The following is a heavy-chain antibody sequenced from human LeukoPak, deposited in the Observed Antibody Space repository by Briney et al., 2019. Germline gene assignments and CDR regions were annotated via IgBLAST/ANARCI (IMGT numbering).Heavy chain of an antibody. CDR1: GFTVSSNY. V-gene: IGHV3-53*05. D-gene: IGHD5-18*01. CDR3: AKDLDWSGIAMVTSTDKNGY. Sequence: GGSLRLSCAASGFTVSSNYMSWVRQAPGKGLEWVSVIYSGGSTYYADSVKGRFTISRDNSKNTLYLQMNSLRAEDTAVYYCAKDLDWSGIAMVTSTDKNGYWGQGTLVTVSS. J-gene: IGHJ4*02. CDR2: IYSGGST.